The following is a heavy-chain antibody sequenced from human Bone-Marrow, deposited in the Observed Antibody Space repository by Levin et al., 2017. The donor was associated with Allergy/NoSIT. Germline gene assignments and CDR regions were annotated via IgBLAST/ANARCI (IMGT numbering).Heavy chain of an antibody. Sequence: PGGSLRLSCAASGFTFSAASMSWVRLAPGRGLQWVGHIETRSNGGTTDYAASVKGRFTISRDDSQNTVYLQMNSLKTEDTALYYCTTGNLNYWGQGILVTVSS. CDR2: IETRSNGGTT. J-gene: IGHJ4*02. CDR1: GFTFSAAS. V-gene: IGHV3-15*04. CDR3: TTGNLNY.